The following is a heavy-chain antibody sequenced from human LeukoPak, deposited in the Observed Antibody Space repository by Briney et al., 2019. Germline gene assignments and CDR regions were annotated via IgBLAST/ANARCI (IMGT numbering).Heavy chain of an antibody. J-gene: IGHJ5*02. D-gene: IGHD3-3*01. Sequence: GASVKVSCKASGGTFSSYAISWVRQAPGQGLEWMGRIIPILGIANYAQKFQGRVTITADKSTSTAYMELSSLRSEDTAVYYCARDPHINSLEWPWGQGTLVTVSS. CDR1: GGTFSSYA. CDR2: IIPILGIA. V-gene: IGHV1-69*04. CDR3: ARDPHINSLEWP.